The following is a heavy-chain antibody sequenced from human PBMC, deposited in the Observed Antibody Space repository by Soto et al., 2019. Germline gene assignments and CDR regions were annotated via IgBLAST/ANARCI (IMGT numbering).Heavy chain of an antibody. CDR3: ARSHLYYDSSGYPDY. J-gene: IGHJ4*02. V-gene: IGHV3-11*01. Sequence: GAYLRLSFAASGFTFSDYYMSCIRQAPGKGLEWVSYISISGNTIYYADSVKGRFTISRDNAKNSLYLQMNSLRAEDTAVYYCARSHLYYDSSGYPDYWGQGT. CDR2: ISISGNTI. CDR1: GFTFSDYY. D-gene: IGHD3-22*01.